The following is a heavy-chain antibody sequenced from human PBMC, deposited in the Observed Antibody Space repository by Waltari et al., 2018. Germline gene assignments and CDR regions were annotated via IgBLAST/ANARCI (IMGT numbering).Heavy chain of an antibody. CDR2: MNPNSGNT. V-gene: IGHV1-8*01. CDR1: GYTFTSYD. CDR3: ARHTALVVITFGWYFDL. Sequence: QVQLVQSGAEVKKPGASVKVSCKASGYTFTSYDINWVRQATGQGLEWMGWMNPNSGNTGYAQKFQGRVTMTRNTSISTAYMELSSLRSEDTAVYYCARHTALVVITFGWYFDLWGRGTLVTVSS. D-gene: IGHD3-22*01. J-gene: IGHJ2*01.